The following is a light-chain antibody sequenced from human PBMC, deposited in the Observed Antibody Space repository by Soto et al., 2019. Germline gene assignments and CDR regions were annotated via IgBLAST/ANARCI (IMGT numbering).Light chain of an antibody. CDR3: QQYYSYPPLT. CDR2: AAS. J-gene: IGKJ4*01. Sequence: AIRMTQSPSSLSASTGDRVTITCRASQGISSYLAWYQQKPGKAPKLLIYAASTLQSGVPSRFSGSGSGTDFTLTISCLQSEDFATYYCQQYYSYPPLTFGVGTKVDIK. CDR1: QGISSY. V-gene: IGKV1-8*01.